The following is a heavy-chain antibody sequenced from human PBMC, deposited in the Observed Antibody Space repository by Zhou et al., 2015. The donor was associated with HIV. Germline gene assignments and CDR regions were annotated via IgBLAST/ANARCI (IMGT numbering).Heavy chain of an antibody. D-gene: IGHD2-2*01. Sequence: QVQLVQSGAEVKKPGSSVKVSCKASGGTFSSYAISWVRQAPGQGLEWMGGIIPIFGTANYAQKFQGRVTITADESTSTAYMELSSLRSEDTAVYYCATHGDYCSSTSCLTDSNFDYWGQGTLVTVSS. CDR1: GGTFSSYA. V-gene: IGHV1-69*01. CDR2: IIPIFGTA. CDR3: ATHGDYCSSTSCLTDSNFDY. J-gene: IGHJ4*02.